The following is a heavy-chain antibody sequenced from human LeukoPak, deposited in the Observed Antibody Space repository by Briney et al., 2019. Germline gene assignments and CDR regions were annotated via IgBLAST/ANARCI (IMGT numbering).Heavy chain of an antibody. Sequence: ASVKVSCKASGYTFTGYYMHWVRQAPGQGLEWMGWINPNSGGTNYAQKFQGRVTMTRDTSISTAYMELSRLRSDDTAVYYCARDRYGVRYFDWLFHFDYWGQGTLVTVSS. CDR3: ARDRYGVRYFDWLFHFDY. CDR2: INPNSGGT. V-gene: IGHV1-2*02. J-gene: IGHJ4*02. D-gene: IGHD3-9*01. CDR1: GYTFTGYY.